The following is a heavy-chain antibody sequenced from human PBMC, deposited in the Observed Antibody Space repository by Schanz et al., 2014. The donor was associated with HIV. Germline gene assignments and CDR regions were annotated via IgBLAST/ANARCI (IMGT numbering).Heavy chain of an antibody. CDR2: ISYDGTNK. Sequence: QVQLVESGGGVVQPGKSLRLSCAASGFTFNTYGMHWVRQAPGKGLEWVAVISYDGTNKKFADSVKGRFTISRDNSKNTLYLQMNSLRPEDTAVYYCARGQPLVQRWFDPWGQGTLVTVSS. D-gene: IGHD6-13*01. J-gene: IGHJ5*02. V-gene: IGHV3-30*03. CDR3: ARGQPLVQRWFDP. CDR1: GFTFNTYG.